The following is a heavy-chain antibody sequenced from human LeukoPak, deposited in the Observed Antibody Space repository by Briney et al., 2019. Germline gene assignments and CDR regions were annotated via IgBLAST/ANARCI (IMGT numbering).Heavy chain of an antibody. J-gene: IGHJ4*02. V-gene: IGHV4-59*01. CDR3: ARDQGYYDRPDWVFDY. D-gene: IGHD3-22*01. CDR2: ISYSGRT. Sequence: SEPLSLTCTVSGGSISNYYWSWIRQPPGKGLECIGYISYSGRTNYNPSLKSRATISIDTSKNQFSLKLSSVTAADSAAYYCARDQGYYDRPDWVFDYWGQGTLVTVSS. CDR1: GGSISNYY.